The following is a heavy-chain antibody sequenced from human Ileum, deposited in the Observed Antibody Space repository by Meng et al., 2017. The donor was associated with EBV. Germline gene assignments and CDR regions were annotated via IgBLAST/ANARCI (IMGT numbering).Heavy chain of an antibody. CDR3: EGGSGTTFA. Sequence: QRQLAGSVPRAVEPLGSLVLPCAGSGGVCIKCRLHLGRHPPGTGRELEWIWSIHYARITNSNPSNKSLVTISVDTSKTQFSQNLSSVPDATTAVYYSEGGSGTTFAWGQGTLVTVSS. CDR2: IHYARIT. CDR1: GGVCIKCRLH. V-gene: IGHV4-61*10. J-gene: IGHJ5*02. D-gene: IGHD1-1*01.